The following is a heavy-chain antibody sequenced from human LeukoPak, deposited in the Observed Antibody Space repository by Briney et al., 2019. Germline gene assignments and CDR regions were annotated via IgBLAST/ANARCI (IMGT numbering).Heavy chain of an antibody. CDR2: INPKSGGT. CDR1: GYTFTGYY. V-gene: IGHV1-2*02. D-gene: IGHD3-22*01. CDR3: ASTGTDSSAYWALGDY. Sequence: GSVTVSCMASGYTFTGYYMHWVRQAPGQGLEWMGWINPKSGGTNYAQKFQGRVTMTSDTSISTAYMELSRLRSDDTAVYYCASTGTDSSAYWALGDYWGQGTLVTVSS. J-gene: IGHJ4*02.